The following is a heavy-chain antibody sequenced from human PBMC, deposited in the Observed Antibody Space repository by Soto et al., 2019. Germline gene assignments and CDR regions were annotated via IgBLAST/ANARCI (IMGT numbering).Heavy chain of an antibody. V-gene: IGHV1-18*01. D-gene: IGHD3-3*01. CDR1: GYTLTSYG. CDR2: ISAYKGNT. CDR3: ARIEDFAFWRD. J-gene: IGHJ3*01. Sequence: QVQLVQSGAEVKKPGASVKVSCKASGYTLTSYGITWVRQAPGQGLEWMGWISAYKGNTNYAQKFQGRVAMTTDTSTSTAYMELRSLRSDDTAVYYCARIEDFAFWRDWGQGTMVTVSS.